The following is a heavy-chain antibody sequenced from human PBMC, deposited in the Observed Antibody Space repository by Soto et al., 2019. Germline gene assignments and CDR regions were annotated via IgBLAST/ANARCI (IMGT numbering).Heavy chain of an antibody. CDR2: INSDGSST. CDR3: ARGGDDYADY. Sequence: QPGGSLRLSCAASGFTFSSYWMHWVRQAPGKGLVWVSRINSDGSSTTYVDSVKGRFTISRDSAKNTLYLQMNSLRAEDTALYYCARGGDDYADYWGQGTLVTVSS. V-gene: IGHV3-74*01. CDR1: GFTFSSYW. J-gene: IGHJ4*02.